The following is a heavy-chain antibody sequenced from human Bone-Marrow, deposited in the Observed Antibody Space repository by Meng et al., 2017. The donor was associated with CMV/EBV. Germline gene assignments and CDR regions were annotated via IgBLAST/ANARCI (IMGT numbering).Heavy chain of an antibody. CDR2: IKSKTDGGTT. V-gene: IGHV3-15*01. CDR3: TTSTRGVVVVHFDY. D-gene: IGHD3-22*01. Sequence: VQRVQSGAEVKKPGSSVKVSCKASGGTFSSYAMSWVRQAPGKGLEWVGRIKSKTDGGTTDYAAPVKGRFTISRDDSKNTLYLQMNSLKTEDTAVYYCTTSTRGVVVVHFDYWGQGTLVTVSS. CDR1: GGTFSSYA. J-gene: IGHJ4*02.